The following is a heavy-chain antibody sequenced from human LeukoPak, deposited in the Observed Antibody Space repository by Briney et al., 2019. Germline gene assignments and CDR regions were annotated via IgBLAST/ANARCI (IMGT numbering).Heavy chain of an antibody. CDR3: ARDSPRDYYDSSGYYYYAFDI. CDR1: GGSISSYY. V-gene: IGHV4-4*07. CDR2: IYSSAST. J-gene: IGHJ3*02. D-gene: IGHD3-22*01. Sequence: KTSETLSLTCTVSGGSISSYYWSWIRQPAGKGLEWIGRIYSSASTNYNPSLKSRVTMSVDTSKNLFSLKLSSVTAADTAVYYCARDSPRDYYDSSGYYYYAFDIWGQGTMVTVSS.